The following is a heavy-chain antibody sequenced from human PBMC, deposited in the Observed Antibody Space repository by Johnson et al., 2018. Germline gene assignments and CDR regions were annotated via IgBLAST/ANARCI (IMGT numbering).Heavy chain of an antibody. Sequence: VQLVESGGGVVQPGRSLRLSCAASGFTFSSYAMHWVRQAPGKGLEWVAVISYDGSNQYYADSVKGRFTISRDNSKNTLYLQMNSLRAEDTSVYYCARDLAERPLSGHYSYYDRDVWGKGTTVTVSS. V-gene: IGHV3-30-3*01. CDR2: ISYDGSNQ. D-gene: IGHD3-16*01. CDR3: ARDLAERPLSGHYSYYDRDV. J-gene: IGHJ6*03. CDR1: GFTFSSYA.